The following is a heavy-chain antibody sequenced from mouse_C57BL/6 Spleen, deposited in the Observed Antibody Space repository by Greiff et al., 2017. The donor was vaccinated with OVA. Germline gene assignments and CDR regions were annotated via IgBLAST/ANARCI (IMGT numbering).Heavy chain of an antibody. V-gene: IGHV1-42*01. J-gene: IGHJ4*01. CDR1: GYSFTGYY. CDR2: ISTSSGGT. Sequence: VQLQQSGPELVKPGASVKISCTASGYSFTGYYMNWVKQSPEKSLEWIGEISTSSGGTTYNQKLKAKATLTVDKSSSTAYMQLKSLTSEDSAVYYCARGGSSAIDYWGQGTSVTVSS. D-gene: IGHD1-1*01. CDR3: ARGGSSAIDY.